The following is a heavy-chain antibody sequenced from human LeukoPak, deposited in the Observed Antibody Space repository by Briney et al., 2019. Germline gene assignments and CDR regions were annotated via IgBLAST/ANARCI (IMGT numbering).Heavy chain of an antibody. CDR1: GFTFSVYY. CDR2: ISGSSSYT. CDR3: ARGDTAMATDY. J-gene: IGHJ4*02. Sequence: GGSLRLSCAASGFTFSVYYMSWIRQPPGKGLEWVSYISGSSSYTNYADSVKGRFTISRDNAKNSLYQQMNSLRAEDTVVYYCARGDTAMATDYWGQGTLVTVSS. D-gene: IGHD5-18*01. V-gene: IGHV3-11*05.